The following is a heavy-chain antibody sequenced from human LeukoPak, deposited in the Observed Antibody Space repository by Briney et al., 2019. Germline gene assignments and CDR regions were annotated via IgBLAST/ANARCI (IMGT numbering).Heavy chain of an antibody. CDR2: INHSGST. CDR3: ERANRYSYGYGY. Sequence: SQTLSLTCAVSGGSFSGYYWSWIRQPPRKGQEWIGEINHSGSTNYSPSIKSRVTISVDTSKNQFSLKLSSVTAADAAVYYCERANRYSYGYGYWGQGTLVTVSS. V-gene: IGHV4-34*01. D-gene: IGHD5-18*01. J-gene: IGHJ4*02. CDR1: GGSFSGYY.